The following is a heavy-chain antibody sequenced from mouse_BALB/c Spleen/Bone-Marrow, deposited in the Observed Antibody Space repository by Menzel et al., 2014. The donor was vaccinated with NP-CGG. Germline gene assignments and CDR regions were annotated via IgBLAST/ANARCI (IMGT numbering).Heavy chain of an antibody. CDR1: GFDFRTYW. V-gene: IGHV4-1*02. J-gene: IGHJ3*01. D-gene: IGHD1-1*01. CDR3: ARMGYYGWLAY. Sequence: EVQLQQSGGGLVQPGGFLKLSCAASGFDFRTYWMSWVRQAPGKGLEWIGEINPDSKTKNYAPSLKDKLIISRDNAKNTLYLQMSKVRSEDTALYYCARMGYYGWLAYWGQGTLVTVSA. CDR2: INPDSKTK.